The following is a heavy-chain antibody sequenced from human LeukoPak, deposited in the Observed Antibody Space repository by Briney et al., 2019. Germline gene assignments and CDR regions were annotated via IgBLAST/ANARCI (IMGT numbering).Heavy chain of an antibody. CDR3: ARDKSYGDSEDY. D-gene: IGHD4-17*01. CDR2: TTTSSNTI. Sequence: GGSLRLSCAASGLTFTGYSMIWVRQAPAKGLEWISFTTTSSNTIYYADSVKGRFTISRDNAKNSLYLQMNTLRVEDTAVYYCARDKSYGDSEDYWGQGTLVTVSS. J-gene: IGHJ4*02. V-gene: IGHV3-48*04. CDR1: GLTFTGYS.